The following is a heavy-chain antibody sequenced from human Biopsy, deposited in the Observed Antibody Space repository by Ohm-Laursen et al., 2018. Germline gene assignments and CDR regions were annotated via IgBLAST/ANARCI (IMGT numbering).Heavy chain of an antibody. D-gene: IGHD5-24*01. CDR3: TKHDGNGPFALDS. J-gene: IGHJ4*02. CDR1: GGSISSGSNY. CDR2: VYHSDTT. Sequence: TLSLTCTVSGGSISSGSNYWAWIRQPPGKGPVRIGSVYHSDTTYYSPPLKRSFTISVNTSKNQLTLKMTSVTAAETAAYYCTKHDGNGPFALDSWGQGTLVTVSS. V-gene: IGHV4-39*01.